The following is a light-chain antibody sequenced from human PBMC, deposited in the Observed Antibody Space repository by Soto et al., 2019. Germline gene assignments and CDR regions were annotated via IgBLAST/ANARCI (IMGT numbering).Light chain of an antibody. CDR3: QQYNVWPLT. V-gene: IGKV3-15*01. CDR2: GAS. Sequence: DIVMTQSADTLSVSPGGGASLSCRPSQSVGSNLAWYQQKPGQAPRLLIYGASTRATGIPARFSGSGSGTEFTLTISSLQSEDFAVYYCQQYNVWPLTFGGGTKVDIK. CDR1: QSVGSN. J-gene: IGKJ4*01.